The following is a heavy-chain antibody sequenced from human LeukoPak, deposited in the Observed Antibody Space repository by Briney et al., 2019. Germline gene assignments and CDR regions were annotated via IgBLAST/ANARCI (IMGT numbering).Heavy chain of an antibody. CDR1: GYTFIYYC. D-gene: IGHD2-8*02. V-gene: IGHV5-51*01. CDR3: ARHGLEGCTGGRCFQSFHYYGMDV. J-gene: IGHJ6*02. Sequence: GESLKISCQDSGYTFIYYCIGWARQVPGQGREWMGIIFPADSDTKYSPSFQGQVTISVDRSTSTAYLQWSSLKASDTAVYYCARHGLEGCTGGRCFQSFHYYGMDVWGQGTAVTVSS. CDR2: IFPADSDT.